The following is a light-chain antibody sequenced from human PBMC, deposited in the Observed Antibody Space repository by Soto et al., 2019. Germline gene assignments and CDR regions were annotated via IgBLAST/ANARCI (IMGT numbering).Light chain of an antibody. CDR1: QSVSRSY. CDR2: GAS. Sequence: EIVLTQSPGTLSLSPGERATLSCRASQSVSRSYLAWYQQKPGQAPRLLIYGASSSATGIPDRFSGSGSGTDFTLTISRLEPEDVAVYYCQQYGSSPYTFGQGTKLEIK. CDR3: QQYGSSPYT. V-gene: IGKV3-20*01. J-gene: IGKJ2*01.